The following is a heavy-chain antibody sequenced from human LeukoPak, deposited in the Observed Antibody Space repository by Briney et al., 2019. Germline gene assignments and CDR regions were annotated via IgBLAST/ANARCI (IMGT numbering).Heavy chain of an antibody. D-gene: IGHD5-18*01. CDR2: IFYTGNT. CDR3: ARYSYGQYYYYGMDV. Sequence: SETLSLTCTVSGGSLSSYYWSWIRQPPGKGLEWIGYIFYTGNTDYNPSLKSRVTISLDTSKIQFSLKLSSVTAADTAVYYCARYSYGQYYYYGMDVWGQGTTVTVSS. V-gene: IGHV4-59*08. J-gene: IGHJ6*02. CDR1: GGSLSSYY.